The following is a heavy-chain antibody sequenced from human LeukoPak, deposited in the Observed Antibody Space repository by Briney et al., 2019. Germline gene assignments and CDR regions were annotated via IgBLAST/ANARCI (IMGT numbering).Heavy chain of an antibody. V-gene: IGHV4-39*01. Sequence: SETLSLTCTVSGGSISSSSYYWGWIRQPPGKGLEWIGSIYYSGSTYYNPSLKSRVSISVDTSKNQFSLKLSSVTAADTAVYYCARLGDDYIYSYYMDVWGKGTTVTVSS. D-gene: IGHD4-11*01. J-gene: IGHJ6*03. CDR1: GGSISSSSYY. CDR2: IYYSGST. CDR3: ARLGDDYIYSYYMDV.